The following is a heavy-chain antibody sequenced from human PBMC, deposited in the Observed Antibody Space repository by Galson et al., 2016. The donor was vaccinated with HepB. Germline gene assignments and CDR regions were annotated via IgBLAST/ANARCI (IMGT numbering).Heavy chain of an antibody. CDR2: IYSDGST. CDR3: ASHSDYALDNWFDP. V-gene: IGHV3-66*04. D-gene: IGHD5-12*01. J-gene: IGHJ5*02. Sequence: SLRLSCAASGFTVSSNYMSWVCQAPGKGLEWVSVIYSDGSTYYADSVKGRFTISGDNSKNTLYLQMNSLRAEDTAVFYCASHSDYALDNWFDPWGQGTLVTVSS. CDR1: GFTVSSNY.